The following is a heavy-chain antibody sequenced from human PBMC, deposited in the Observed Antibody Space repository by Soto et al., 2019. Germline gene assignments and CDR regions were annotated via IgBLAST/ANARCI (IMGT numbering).Heavy chain of an antibody. CDR2: IYWDDDN. Sequence: QITLQESGPTLVKPTQTLTLTCSFSGFSLSTTGVGVGWIRQPPGKALERLAPIYWDDDNRYSPALKSRLTITKDTSKNQVVLTMDNMEPVDTATYYCAHTHGDPGAFDVWGQGTMVTVYS. D-gene: IGHD4-17*01. J-gene: IGHJ3*01. V-gene: IGHV2-5*02. CDR3: AHTHGDPGAFDV. CDR1: GFSLSTTGVG.